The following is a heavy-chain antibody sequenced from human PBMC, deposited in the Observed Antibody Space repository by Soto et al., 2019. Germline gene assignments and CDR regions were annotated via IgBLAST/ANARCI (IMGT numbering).Heavy chain of an antibody. D-gene: IGHD2-21*02. CDR3: ARAKTIVMTGFDY. J-gene: IGHJ4*02. CDR1: GYVFTSFA. Sequence: ASVKVSCKTSGYVFTSFAIHWMRQAPRQGPEWMGWINTGNGDSKYSEKFQDRVTITRDTSATTAYMELSSLRSEDTAVYYGARAKTIVMTGFDYWGQGTLVTVSS. CDR2: INTGNGDS. V-gene: IGHV1-3*04.